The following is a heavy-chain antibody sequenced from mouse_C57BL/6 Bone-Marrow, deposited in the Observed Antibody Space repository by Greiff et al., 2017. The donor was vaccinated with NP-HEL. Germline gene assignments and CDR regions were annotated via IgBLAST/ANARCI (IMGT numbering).Heavy chain of an antibody. CDR1: GYSFTGYY. D-gene: IGHD2-3*01. J-gene: IGHJ2*01. Sequence: VHVKQSGPELVKPGASVKISCKASGYSFTGYYMNWVKQSPEKSLEWIGAINPSTGGTTYNQKFKAKATLTVDKSSSTAYMQLKSLTSEDSAVDYCARREDGWLSHFDYWGQGTTLTVSS. CDR3: ARREDGWLSHFDY. V-gene: IGHV1-42*01. CDR2: INPSTGGT.